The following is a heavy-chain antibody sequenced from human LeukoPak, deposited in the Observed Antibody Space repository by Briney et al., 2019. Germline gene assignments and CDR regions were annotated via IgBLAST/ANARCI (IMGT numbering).Heavy chain of an antibody. D-gene: IGHD4-23*01. CDR1: VGSICDFY. CDR2: IYTSGNT. CDR3: ARNSRDY. Sequence: SETLSLTCSVSVGSICDFYWSWIRQPAGKGLEWIGRIYTSGNTSYNPSLKSRVTMSLDASKNQFSLKLSSVTAADTAVYYCARNSRDYWGQGTLFTVSS. J-gene: IGHJ4*02. V-gene: IGHV4-4*07.